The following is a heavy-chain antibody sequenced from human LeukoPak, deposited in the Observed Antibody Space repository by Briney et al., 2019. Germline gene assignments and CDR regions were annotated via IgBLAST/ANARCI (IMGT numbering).Heavy chain of an antibody. V-gene: IGHV3-74*03. Sequence: GGSLRLSCAAPGFTFRNHGMHWVRQTPGKGLVWVSRISSDGSSTTYADSVKGRFTISRDNAKNTLYLQMNNLRAEDTAMYYCTRDQRVTGRPDLDYWGQGTLVIVSS. CDR1: GFTFRNHG. CDR2: ISSDGSST. J-gene: IGHJ4*02. D-gene: IGHD6-6*01. CDR3: TRDQRVTGRPDLDY.